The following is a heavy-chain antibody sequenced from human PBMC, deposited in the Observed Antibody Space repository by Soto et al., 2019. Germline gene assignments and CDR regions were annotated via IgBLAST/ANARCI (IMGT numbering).Heavy chain of an antibody. V-gene: IGHV3-53*01. Sequence: ETLSLTCTVSGDSISSGENYWSWIRQAPGKGLEWVSVHYSGGSTYYADSVQGRFTISRDKSNNTLYLQMRRVRAEDTAVYFCARHRHPRGTVGATSPLDPWGQGTQVTVSS. CDR2: HYSGGST. D-gene: IGHD1-26*01. CDR1: GDSISSGENY. CDR3: ARHRHPRGTVGATSPLDP. J-gene: IGHJ5*02.